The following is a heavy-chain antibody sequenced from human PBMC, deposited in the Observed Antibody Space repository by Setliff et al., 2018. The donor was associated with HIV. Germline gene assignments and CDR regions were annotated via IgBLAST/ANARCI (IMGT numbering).Heavy chain of an antibody. CDR3: AREKRSGFSSGWTSWFDP. V-gene: IGHV4-39*07. CDR2: IYYSGST. CDR1: GGSISSSSYY. D-gene: IGHD6-19*01. J-gene: IGHJ5*02. Sequence: SETLSLTCTGSGGSISSSSYYWGGIRQPPGKGLEWIGSIYYSGSTYYNPSLKSRVTISVDTSKNQFSLKLSSVTAADTAVYYCAREKRSGFSSGWTSWFDPWGQGTLVTVSS.